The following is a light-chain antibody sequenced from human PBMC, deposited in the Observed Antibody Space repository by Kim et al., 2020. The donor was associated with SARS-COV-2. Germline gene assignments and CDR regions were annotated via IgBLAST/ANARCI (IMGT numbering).Light chain of an antibody. Sequence: SGSPGQIASITCSGDKLGDKYACWYQQKPGQSPVLVIYEDSKRPSGIPERFSGSNSGNTATLTISGTQAMDEADYYCQVWDSSTVIFGGGTQLTVL. CDR3: QVWDSSTVI. CDR1: KLGDKY. V-gene: IGLV3-1*01. CDR2: EDS. J-gene: IGLJ2*01.